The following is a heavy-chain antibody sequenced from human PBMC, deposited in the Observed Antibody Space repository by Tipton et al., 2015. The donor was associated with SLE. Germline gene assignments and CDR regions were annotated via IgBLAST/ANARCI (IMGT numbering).Heavy chain of an antibody. D-gene: IGHD4-17*01. J-gene: IGHJ6*02. CDR2: VYYTGST. Sequence: LRLSCTVSGGSISSHFWSWIRQPPGKGLEYIGYVYYTGSTNYNPSLKSRVTISLDTSNNQFSLKLSSVTAADTAVYYCARDRADYGDYGMDVWGQGTTVTVPS. CDR1: GGSISSHF. CDR3: ARDRADYGDYGMDV. V-gene: IGHV4-59*11.